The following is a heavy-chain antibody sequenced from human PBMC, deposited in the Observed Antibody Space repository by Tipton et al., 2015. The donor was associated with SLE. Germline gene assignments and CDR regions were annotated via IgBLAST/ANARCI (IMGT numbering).Heavy chain of an antibody. CDR3: ARRRGSSSWYYFDY. Sequence: TLSLTCTVSGGSISSYYWSWIRQHPGKGLEWIGYIYYSGSTYYNPSLKSRVTISVDTSKNQFSLKLSSVTAADTAVYYCARRRGSSSWYYFDYWGQGTLVTVSS. V-gene: IGHV4-31*03. CDR1: GGSISSYY. D-gene: IGHD6-13*01. CDR2: IYYSGST. J-gene: IGHJ4*02.